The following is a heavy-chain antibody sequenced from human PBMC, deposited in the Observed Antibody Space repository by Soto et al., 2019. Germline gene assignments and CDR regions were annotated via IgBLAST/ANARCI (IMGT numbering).Heavy chain of an antibody. CDR2: INPNSGGT. CDR1: GYTFTGYY. V-gene: IGHV1-2*02. D-gene: IGHD2-21*02. J-gene: IGHJ5*02. CDR3: ARRSVTAITPFDP. Sequence: QVQLVQSGAEVKKPGASVKVSCKASGYTFTGYYMHWVRQAPGQGLEWMGWINPNSGGTYYAQKFQGRVTMTRDTSISTAYMELSRLRSDDTAVYYCARRSVTAITPFDPWGQGTLVTVSS.